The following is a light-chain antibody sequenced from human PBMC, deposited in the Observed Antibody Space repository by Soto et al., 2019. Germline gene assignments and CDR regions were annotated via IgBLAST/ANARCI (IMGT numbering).Light chain of an antibody. CDR3: QQYNSYSRT. CDR1: QCVSRG. J-gene: IGKJ1*01. CDR2: DAT. Sequence: DIQVTQSPSSVSASVGDRVTFTCRASQCVSRGLAWYQQKPGQAPKLLIYDATVLQTWVPSRFSGGGSGTEFTLTITSLQPEDFATYYCQQYNSYSRTFGQGTKVDIK. V-gene: IGKV1-5*01.